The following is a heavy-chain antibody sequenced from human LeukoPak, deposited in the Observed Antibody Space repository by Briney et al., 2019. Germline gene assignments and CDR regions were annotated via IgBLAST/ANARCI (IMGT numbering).Heavy chain of an antibody. Sequence: SETLSLICTVSGGTISSYYWSWIRQPPGKGLEWIGYIYHSGNTNYNPSLKSRVTIAVDTSKNQFSLRLSSVTAADTAMYYCARETPESLFDYWGQGIQVTVSS. CDR3: ARETPESLFDY. J-gene: IGHJ4*02. CDR1: GGTISSYY. CDR2: IYHSGNT. V-gene: IGHV4-59*01. D-gene: IGHD1-14*01.